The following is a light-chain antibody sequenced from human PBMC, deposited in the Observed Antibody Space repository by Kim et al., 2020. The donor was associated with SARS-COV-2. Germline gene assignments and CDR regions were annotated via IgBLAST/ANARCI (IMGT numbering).Light chain of an antibody. Sequence: APGKTARITCGGNNIGSKRVHWYQQEPGQAPVLVIYYDSDRPSGIPERFSGSNSGNTATLTISRVEAGDEADYYCQVWDSSSDHPVFGGGTKLTVL. CDR1: NIGSKR. J-gene: IGLJ2*01. CDR3: QVWDSSSDHPV. CDR2: YDS. V-gene: IGLV3-21*04.